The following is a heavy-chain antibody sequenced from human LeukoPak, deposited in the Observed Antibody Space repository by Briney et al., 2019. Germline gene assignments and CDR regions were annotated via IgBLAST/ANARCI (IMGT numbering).Heavy chain of an antibody. CDR3: ARDHYYGLDV. CDR2: INSDGSST. V-gene: IGHV3-74*01. J-gene: IGHJ6*02. CDR1: GFTFSGYW. Sequence: PGGSLRLSCAASGFTFSGYWMHWVRQAPGKGLVWVSRINSDGSSTTYADSVKGRFTISRDDRKSTLFLQVNSLRAEDTAVYYCARDHYYGLDVWGQGTTVTVSS.